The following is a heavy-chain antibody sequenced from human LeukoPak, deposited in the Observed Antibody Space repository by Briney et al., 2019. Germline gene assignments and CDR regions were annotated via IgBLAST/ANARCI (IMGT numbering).Heavy chain of an antibody. J-gene: IGHJ4*02. Sequence: ASVKVCCKASGYTFTGYYMHWVRQAPGQGLEWTGWINPNSGGTNYAQKFQGRVTMTRDTSISTAYMELSRLRSDDTAVYYCAREGYYDSSGYGVGDYWGQGTLVTVSS. CDR1: GYTFTGYY. V-gene: IGHV1-2*02. D-gene: IGHD3-22*01. CDR2: INPNSGGT. CDR3: AREGYYDSSGYGVGDY.